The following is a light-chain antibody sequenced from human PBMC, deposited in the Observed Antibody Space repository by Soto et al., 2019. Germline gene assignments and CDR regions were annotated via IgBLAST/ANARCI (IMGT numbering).Light chain of an antibody. CDR2: EVS. J-gene: IGLJ2*01. CDR1: SSDVGGYNY. V-gene: IGLV2-8*01. Sequence: QSALTQPPSASGSPGQSVTISCTGTSSDVGGYNYVSWYQHHPGKAPKLIIYEVSKRPSGVPDRFSGSKSGNTASLTVSGLQAEDEAEYYCSSYAGTNIYVVFGGGPKLTVL. CDR3: SSYAGTNIYVV.